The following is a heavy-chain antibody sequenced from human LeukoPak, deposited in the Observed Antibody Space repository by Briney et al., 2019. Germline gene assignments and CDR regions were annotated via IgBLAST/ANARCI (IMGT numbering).Heavy chain of an antibody. CDR3: AREAYYYDSSGYYYGGSFDY. D-gene: IGHD3-22*01. J-gene: IGHJ4*02. CDR1: GGSISSYY. Sequence: SETLSLTCTVSGGSISSYYWSWIRQPPGKGLEWIGYIYYSGSTNYNPSLKSRVTISVDTSKNQFSLKLSSVTAADTAVYYCAREAYYYDSSGYYYGGSFDYWGQGTLVTVSS. V-gene: IGHV4-59*01. CDR2: IYYSGST.